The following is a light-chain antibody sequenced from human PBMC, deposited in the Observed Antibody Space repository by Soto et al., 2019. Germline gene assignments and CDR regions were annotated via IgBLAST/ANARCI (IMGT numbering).Light chain of an antibody. CDR2: GAS. Sequence: EIVMTQSPSTLSVSPGERATLSCRASQSVSSNLAWYQQKPGQAPRLLIYGASTRATGIPARFTGSGSGTEFTLTIDSLQPEDFATYYCQQSYTTPRITFGQGTRLEIK. CDR3: QQSYTTPRIT. V-gene: IGKV3-15*01. J-gene: IGKJ5*01. CDR1: QSVSSN.